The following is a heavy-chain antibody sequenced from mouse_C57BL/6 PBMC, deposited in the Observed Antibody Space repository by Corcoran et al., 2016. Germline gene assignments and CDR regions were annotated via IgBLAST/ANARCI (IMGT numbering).Heavy chain of an antibody. V-gene: IGHV1-9*01. Sequence: QVQLQQSGAELMKPGASVKLSCKATGYTFTGYWIEWVKQRPGHGLEWIGEILPGSGSTNYNEKFKGKATFTADTSSNTAYMQLSSLTTEDSAIYYCARGGVWDGYPYWYFDVWGTGTTVTVSS. CDR1: GYTFTGYW. CDR2: ILPGSGST. J-gene: IGHJ1*03. D-gene: IGHD2-3*01. CDR3: ARGGVWDGYPYWYFDV.